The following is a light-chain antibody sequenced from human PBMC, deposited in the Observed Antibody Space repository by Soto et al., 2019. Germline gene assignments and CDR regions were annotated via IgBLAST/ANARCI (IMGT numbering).Light chain of an antibody. CDR1: QTVGTI. V-gene: IGKV3-11*01. CDR3: QHRTNWPRT. J-gene: IGKJ2*01. CDR2: DAS. Sequence: EIVLTQSPATLSLSPGERATLSCRASQTVGTILAWYQQKPGQAPRLVIYDASKRATGIPARFSGTGSGTDFALTISRIEPEDFAVYCCQHRTNWPRTFGQGTKLDIK.